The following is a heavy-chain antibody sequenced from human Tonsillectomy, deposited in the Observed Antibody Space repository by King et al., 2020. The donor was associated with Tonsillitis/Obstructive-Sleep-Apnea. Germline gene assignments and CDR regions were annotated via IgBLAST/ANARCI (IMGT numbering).Heavy chain of an antibody. Sequence: VQLVESGGGLVQSGGSLRLSCAASGFTISSYWMSWVRQAPGKGLEWVANIKQDGSEKHYVDSVKGRFTISRDNAKNSLYLQLNSLRAEDTAVYYCAREGGHGMGFDYWGQGTLVPDSS. J-gene: IGHJ4*02. CDR3: AREGGHGMGFDY. CDR1: GFTISSYW. D-gene: IGHD3-16*01. CDR2: IKQDGSEK. V-gene: IGHV3-7*01.